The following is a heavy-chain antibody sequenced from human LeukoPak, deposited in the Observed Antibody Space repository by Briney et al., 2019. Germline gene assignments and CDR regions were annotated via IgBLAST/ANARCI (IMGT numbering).Heavy chain of an antibody. CDR1: GYSFSDYY. CDR2: INPNSGVT. V-gene: IGHV1-2*02. D-gene: IGHD5-18*01. CDR3: ARVVDTSTAHYLDF. J-gene: IGHJ4*02. Sequence: GASLKVSCKASGYSFSDYYIHWVRQAPGQGLEWIGWINPNSGVTNYAQKFRGRVTLTSDTSITTVYMEVNRLTSDDTAVFYCARVVDTSTAHYLDFWGQGTLVTVSS.